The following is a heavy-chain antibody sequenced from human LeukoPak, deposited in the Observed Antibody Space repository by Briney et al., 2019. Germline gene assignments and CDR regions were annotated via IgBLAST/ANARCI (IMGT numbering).Heavy chain of an antibody. CDR1: GFTFSDFY. CDR2: IGKTGSHT. D-gene: IGHD3-22*01. Sequence: GGSLRLSCAGSGFTFSDFYMNWIRQAPGKGLEWISFIGKTGSHTHYAESVKGRFTISRDNAKKSVFLQMNSLRDDDTAVYYCARDDRFDGSGHYSAFDVWGRGTMVAVSS. V-gene: IGHV3-11*05. CDR3: ARDDRFDGSGHYSAFDV. J-gene: IGHJ3*01.